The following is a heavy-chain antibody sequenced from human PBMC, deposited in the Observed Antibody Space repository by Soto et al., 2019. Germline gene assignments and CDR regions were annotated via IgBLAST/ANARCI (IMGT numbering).Heavy chain of an antibody. D-gene: IGHD6-13*01. CDR1: GGTFSSYA. J-gene: IGHJ4*02. V-gene: IGHV1-69*13. CDR2: IIPIFGTA. CDR3: AREKAAAHCDF. Sequence: SVKVSCKASGGTFSSYAISWVRQAPGQGLEWMGGIIPIFGTANYAQKFQGRVTITADESTSTAYMELNSLRAADTAVYYCAREKAAAHCDFWGQGALVTVSS.